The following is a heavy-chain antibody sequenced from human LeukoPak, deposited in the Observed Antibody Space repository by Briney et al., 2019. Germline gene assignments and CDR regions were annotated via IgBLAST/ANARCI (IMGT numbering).Heavy chain of an antibody. J-gene: IGHJ4*02. Sequence: GGSLRLSCAASGFTFNSYVMSWVRQAPGKGLEWVSAINGGGGNTYYADSVKGRFTISRDNSKNTLYLQMNSLRAEDTAVYYCARDGDYYDSSGYYYGDSFDYWGQGTLVTVSS. V-gene: IGHV3-23*01. D-gene: IGHD3-22*01. CDR1: GFTFNSYV. CDR3: ARDGDYYDSSGYYYGDSFDY. CDR2: INGGGGNT.